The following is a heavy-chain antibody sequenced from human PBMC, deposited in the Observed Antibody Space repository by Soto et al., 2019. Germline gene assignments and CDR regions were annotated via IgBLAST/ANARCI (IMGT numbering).Heavy chain of an antibody. CDR3: AGEGAKITMITLPYYYYGMDV. CDR1: GFTFDTYW. D-gene: IGHD3-22*01. Sequence: KSGGSLRLSCAASGFTFDTYWMNWVRQAPGKGPEWVSSISSSSSYIYYADSVKGRFTISRDNAKNSLYLQMNSLRAEDTAVYYCAGEGAKITMITLPYYYYGMDVWGQGTTVTVSS. J-gene: IGHJ6*02. CDR2: ISSSSSYI. V-gene: IGHV3-21*01.